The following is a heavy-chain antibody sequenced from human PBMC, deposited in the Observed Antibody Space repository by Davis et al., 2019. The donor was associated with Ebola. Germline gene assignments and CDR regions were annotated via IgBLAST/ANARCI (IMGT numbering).Heavy chain of an antibody. CDR3: AKDTQYSGYDLVSDY. D-gene: IGHD5-12*01. V-gene: IGHV3-7*03. CDR1: GFTFSSYW. J-gene: IGHJ4*02. Sequence: GESLKISCAASGFTFSSYWMSWVRQAPGKGLEWVANIKQDGSEKYYVDSVKGRFTISRDNAKNSLYLQMNSLRAEDTAVYYCAKDTQYSGYDLVSDYWGQGTLVTVSS. CDR2: IKQDGSEK.